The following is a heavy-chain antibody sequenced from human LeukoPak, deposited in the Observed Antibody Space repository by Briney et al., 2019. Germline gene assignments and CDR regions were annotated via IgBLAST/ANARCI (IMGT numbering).Heavy chain of an antibody. V-gene: IGHV3-11*01. Sequence: SGGSLRLSCAASGFTFSDYYMSWIRQAPGKGLEWVSYISSSGSTIYYADSVKGRFTISRDNAKNSLYLQMNSLRAEDTALYYCAKDKTDRPKYYFDYWGQGTLVTVSS. CDR3: AKDKTDRPKYYFDY. CDR2: ISSSGSTI. J-gene: IGHJ4*02. CDR1: GFTFSDYY. D-gene: IGHD1-14*01.